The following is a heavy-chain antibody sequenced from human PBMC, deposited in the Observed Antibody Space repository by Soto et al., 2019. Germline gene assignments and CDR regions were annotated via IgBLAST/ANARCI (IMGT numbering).Heavy chain of an antibody. CDR3: ARRTHNLEWGPYYGETQKNWFDP. V-gene: IGHV4-31*03. CDR1: GCSICSGGYY. Sequence: SETLSLSCTVSGCSICSGGYYWSWIRQHPGKGLEWIGYIYYSGSTYYNPSLKSRVTISVDTSKNQFSLKLSSVTAADTAVYYCARRTHNLEWGPYYGETQKNWFDPWGQGTLVTVSS. J-gene: IGHJ5*02. CDR2: IYYSGST. D-gene: IGHD3-3*01.